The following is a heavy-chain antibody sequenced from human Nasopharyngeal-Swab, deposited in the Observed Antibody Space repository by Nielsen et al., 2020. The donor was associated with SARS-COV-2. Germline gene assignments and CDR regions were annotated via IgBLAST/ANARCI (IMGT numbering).Heavy chain of an antibody. J-gene: IGHJ4*02. CDR3: ANSVQIGMMGY. Sequence: GESLKISCAASGFAFSSYAMSWVRQAPGKGLEWVSAISGSGGSTYYADSVKGRFTISRDNSKNTLYLQMNSLRAEDTAVYYCANSVQIGMMGYWGQGTLVTVSS. V-gene: IGHV3-23*01. CDR1: GFAFSSYA. D-gene: IGHD3-16*01. CDR2: ISGSGGST.